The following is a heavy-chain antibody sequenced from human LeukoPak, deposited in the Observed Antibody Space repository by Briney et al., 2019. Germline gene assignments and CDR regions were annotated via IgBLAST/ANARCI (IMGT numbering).Heavy chain of an antibody. D-gene: IGHD1-7*01. V-gene: IGHV3-30*02. CDR3: ARGSRTGTYN. J-gene: IGHJ4*02. Sequence: GGSLRLSCAASGFTFSSYGMHWVRQAPGKGLEWVAFIRYDVSNKYYADSVKGRFTISRDNSKNTLYLQMNSLRAEDMAVYYCARGSRTGTYNWGQGTLVTVSS. CDR1: GFTFSSYG. CDR2: IRYDVSNK.